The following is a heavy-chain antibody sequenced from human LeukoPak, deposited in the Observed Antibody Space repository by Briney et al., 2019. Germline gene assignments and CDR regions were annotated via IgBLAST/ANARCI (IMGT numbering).Heavy chain of an antibody. D-gene: IGHD3-10*01. V-gene: IGHV1-69*13. Sequence: SVKVSCKASGDSFKSYVINWVRQAPGQGLEWMGGILPIFGSAIYAQHFRGRLTITAAESTNTAYMELHRLRSDDTALYYCARESPTSGSFDYWGQGTLVTVSS. CDR2: ILPIFGSA. CDR3: ARESPTSGSFDY. J-gene: IGHJ4*02. CDR1: GDSFKSYV.